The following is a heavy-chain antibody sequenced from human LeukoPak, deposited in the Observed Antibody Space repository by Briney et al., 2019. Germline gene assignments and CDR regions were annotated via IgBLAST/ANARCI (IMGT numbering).Heavy chain of an antibody. CDR1: GGSISSYY. V-gene: IGHV4-59*01. D-gene: IGHD6-19*01. CDR3: ARDRDSSGWYGGERWFDP. J-gene: IGHJ5*02. Sequence: SETLSLTCTVSGGSISSYYWSWIRQPPGKGLEWIGYIYYSGSTNYNPSLKSRVTISVDTSKNQFSLKLSSVTAADTAVYYCARDRDSSGWYGGERWFDPWGQGTLVTVSS. CDR2: IYYSGST.